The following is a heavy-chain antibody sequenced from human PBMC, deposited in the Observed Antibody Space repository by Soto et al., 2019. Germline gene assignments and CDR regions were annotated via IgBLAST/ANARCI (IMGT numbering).Heavy chain of an antibody. CDR3: ARGSGNSLSRSDWSYDL. D-gene: IGHD3-3*01. CDR2: IWYDGSNK. CDR1: AFTFSRCG. V-gene: IGHV3-33*01. Sequence: QVQLVESGGGVVQPGGSLRLSCAESAFTFSRCGMHWVRHAPGKGLEYVAVIWYDGSNKYYGDAVKGRFTISRDNSKNTVHLQMNSLRAEDTAVYYRARGSGNSLSRSDWSYDLWGRGTLVTVSS. J-gene: IGHJ2*01.